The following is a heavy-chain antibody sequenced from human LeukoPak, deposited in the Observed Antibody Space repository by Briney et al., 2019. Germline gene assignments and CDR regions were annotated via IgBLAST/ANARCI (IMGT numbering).Heavy chain of an antibody. V-gene: IGHV4-61*01. CDR1: DGSVSSGSYY. Sequence: KPSETLSLTCTVSDGSVSSGSYYWSWIRQPPGKGLEWIGYIYYSGSTNYNASLKSRVTISVDTSKNQFSLKLSSVTAADTAVYYCARGGSSPGYYGMDVWGQGTTVTVSS. CDR3: ARGGSSPGYYGMDV. CDR2: IYYSGST. J-gene: IGHJ6*02. D-gene: IGHD6-13*01.